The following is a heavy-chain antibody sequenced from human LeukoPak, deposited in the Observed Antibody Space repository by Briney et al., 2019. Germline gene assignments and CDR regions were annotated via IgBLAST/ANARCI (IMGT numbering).Heavy chain of an antibody. CDR1: GYTFTGYY. V-gene: IGHV1-2*02. CDR2: INPNSGGT. CDR3: ARNDYVWGSYPSPGSY. Sequence: ASVKVSCKASGYTFTGYYMHWVRQAPGQGLEWMGWINPNSGGTNYAQKFQGRVTMTRDTSISTAYMELSRLRSDDTAVYYCARNDYVWGSYPSPGSYWGQGTLVTVSS. D-gene: IGHD3-16*02. J-gene: IGHJ4*02.